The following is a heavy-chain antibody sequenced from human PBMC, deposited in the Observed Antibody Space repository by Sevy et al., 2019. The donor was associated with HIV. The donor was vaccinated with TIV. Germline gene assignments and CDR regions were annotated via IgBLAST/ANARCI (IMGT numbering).Heavy chain of an antibody. CDR3: ARVGVLLWFLDY. J-gene: IGHJ4*02. CDR2: IYYSGST. D-gene: IGHD3-10*01. Sequence: SETLCLTCTVSGGSISSGDYYWSWIRQPPGKGLEWIGYIYYSGSTYYNPSLKSRVTISVDTSKNQFSLKLSSVTAADTAVYYCARVGVLLWFLDYWGQGTLVTVSS. V-gene: IGHV4-30-4*01. CDR1: GGSISSGDYY.